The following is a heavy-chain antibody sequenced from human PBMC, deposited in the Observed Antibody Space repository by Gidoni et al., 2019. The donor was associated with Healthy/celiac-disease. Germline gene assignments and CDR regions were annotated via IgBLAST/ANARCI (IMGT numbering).Heavy chain of an antibody. J-gene: IGHJ6*02. CDR3: ARDTYYYGSGSYYLSYYGMDV. D-gene: IGHD3-10*01. Sequence: EVQLVESGGGLVKPGGSLRLSCAASGFTFSSYSMNWVRQAPGKGLEWVSSISSSSSYIYYADSVKGRFTISRDNAKNSLYLQMNSLRAEDTAVYYCARDTYYYGSGSYYLSYYGMDVWGQGTTVTVSS. CDR1: GFTFSSYS. V-gene: IGHV3-21*01. CDR2: ISSSSSYI.